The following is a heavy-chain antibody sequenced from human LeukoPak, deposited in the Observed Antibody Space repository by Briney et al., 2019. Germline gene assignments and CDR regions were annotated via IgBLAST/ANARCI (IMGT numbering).Heavy chain of an antibody. J-gene: IGHJ4*02. CDR1: GFTFTDAW. CDR3: TTSSVLTGSDY. V-gene: IGHV3-15*01. D-gene: IGHD5/OR15-5a*01. Sequence: GGSLRLSCAASGFTFTDAWMTWVRQAPGKGLEWVGRSKSKIDGGTTDYAPPVKGSFTISRDDSKNMLYLQMNSLKTEDAAVYYCTTSSVLTGSDYWGQGTLVTVSS. CDR2: SKSKIDGGTT.